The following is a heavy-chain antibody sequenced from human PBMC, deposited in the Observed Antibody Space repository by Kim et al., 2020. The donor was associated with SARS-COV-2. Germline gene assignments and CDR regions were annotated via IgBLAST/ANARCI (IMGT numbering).Heavy chain of an antibody. D-gene: IGHD3-10*01. CDR3: ARLRDYYGSGSYPSRFDP. Sequence: GESLKISCKGSGYSFTSYWIGWVRQMPGKGLEWMGIIYPGDSDTRYSPSFQGQVTISADKSISTAYLQWSSLKASDTAMYYCARLRDYYGSGSYPSRFDPWGQGTLVTVSS. CDR2: IYPGDSDT. V-gene: IGHV5-51*01. CDR1: GYSFTSYW. J-gene: IGHJ5*02.